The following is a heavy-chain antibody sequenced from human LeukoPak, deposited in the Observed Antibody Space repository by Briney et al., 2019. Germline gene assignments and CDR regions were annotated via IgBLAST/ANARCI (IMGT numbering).Heavy chain of an antibody. CDR3: ARDPYYYDSSGYLQYGYFDL. V-gene: IGHV1-46*01. CDR2: INPSGGST. Sequence: GASVKVSCKASGYTFTSYYMHWVRQAPGQGLEWMGIINPSGGSTSYAQKFQGRVTMTRDTSTSTVYMELSSLRSEDTAVYYCARDPYYYDSSGYLQYGYFDLWGRGTLVTVSS. D-gene: IGHD3-22*01. J-gene: IGHJ2*01. CDR1: GYTFTSYY.